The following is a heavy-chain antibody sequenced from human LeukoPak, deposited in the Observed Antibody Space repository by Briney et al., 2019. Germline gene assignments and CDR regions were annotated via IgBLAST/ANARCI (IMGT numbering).Heavy chain of an antibody. CDR3: ARDRDYCTSTFCYARDFDY. V-gene: IGHV3-74*01. CDR2: INTDGSYT. CDR1: GFTFKNYW. J-gene: IGHJ4*02. D-gene: IGHD2-2*01. Sequence: HPGGSLRLSCAASGFTFKNYWMHWVRQAPGKGLVWVARINTDGSYTNYADSVKGRFTVSRDNAKNMLYLQMYSLRVEDTAVFYCARDRDYCTSTFCYARDFDYWGQGTLVSVSS.